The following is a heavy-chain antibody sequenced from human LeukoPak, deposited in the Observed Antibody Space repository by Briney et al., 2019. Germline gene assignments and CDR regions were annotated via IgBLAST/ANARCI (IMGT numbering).Heavy chain of an antibody. CDR3: ARERHSGSSYDAFDI. D-gene: IGHD1-26*01. CDR1: GGSISSYY. Sequence: SETLSLTCTVSGGSISSYYWSWIRQPAGKGLEWIGRIYTSGSTNYNPSLKSRVTMSVDTSKNQFSLKLSSVTAADTAVYYCARERHSGSSYDAFDIWGQGTMVTVSS. J-gene: IGHJ3*02. CDR2: IYTSGST. V-gene: IGHV4-4*07.